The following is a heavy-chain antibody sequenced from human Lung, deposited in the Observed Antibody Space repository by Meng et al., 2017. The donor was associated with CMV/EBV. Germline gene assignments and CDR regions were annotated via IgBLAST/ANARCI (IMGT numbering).Heavy chain of an antibody. CDR2: ISGNTGFI. CDR1: GFTFGDFA. V-gene: IGHV3-9*01. D-gene: IGHD2-21*02. Sequence: SXTASGFTFGDFAMHWVRQSPGEGLEWVSGISGNTGFIGYADSVKGRFTISRDNAKKTLSLQINTLRAEDTALYYCTKGGGERVTFDAMDVWGQGTXVTVAS. CDR3: TKGGGERVTFDAMDV. J-gene: IGHJ6*02.